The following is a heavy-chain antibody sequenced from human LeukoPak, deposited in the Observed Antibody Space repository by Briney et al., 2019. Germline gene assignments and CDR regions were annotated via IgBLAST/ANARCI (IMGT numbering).Heavy chain of an antibody. Sequence: PSETLSLTCTVSGGFISSYYWSWIRQPAGKGLEWIGRIYTSGSTNYNSSLKSRVTMSVDTSKNQFSLKLSSVTAADTAVYYCASMARFDILTGYYNSNRAYFDYWGQGTLVTVSS. V-gene: IGHV4-4*07. CDR3: ASMARFDILTGYYNSNRAYFDY. CDR2: IYTSGST. D-gene: IGHD3-9*01. J-gene: IGHJ4*02. CDR1: GGFISSYY.